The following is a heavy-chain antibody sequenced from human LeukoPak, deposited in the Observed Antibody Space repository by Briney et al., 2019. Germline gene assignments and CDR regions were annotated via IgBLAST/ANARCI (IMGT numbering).Heavy chain of an antibody. Sequence: ASVKVSCKASAYTFSGYYMHWVRQAPGQGLEWMGWINPNSGGTNYAQKFQGRVTMTRDTSISTAYMELSRLRSDDTAVYYCTRDRPLSGHDYWGQGTLVTVSS. V-gene: IGHV1-2*02. CDR2: INPNSGGT. CDR3: TRDRPLSGHDY. J-gene: IGHJ4*02. D-gene: IGHD1-26*01. CDR1: AYTFSGYY.